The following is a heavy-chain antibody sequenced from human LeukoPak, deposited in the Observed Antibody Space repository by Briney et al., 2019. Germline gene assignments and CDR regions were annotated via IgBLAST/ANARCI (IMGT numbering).Heavy chain of an antibody. J-gene: IGHJ4*02. CDR2: IYHSGST. D-gene: IGHD5-18*01. CDR1: GGSISSSNW. CDR3: ARARGYSYGLIDY. Sequence: PSGTLSLTCAVSGGSISSSNWRSWVRQPPGKGLEWIGEIYHSGSTNYNPSLKSRVTISVDKSKNQFSLKLSSVTAADTAVYYCARARGYSYGLIDYWGQGTLVTVSS. V-gene: IGHV4-4*02.